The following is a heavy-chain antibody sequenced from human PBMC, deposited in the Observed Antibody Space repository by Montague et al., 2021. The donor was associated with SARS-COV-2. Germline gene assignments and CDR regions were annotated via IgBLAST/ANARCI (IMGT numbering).Heavy chain of an antibody. V-gene: IGHV4-59*01. D-gene: IGHD2-15*01. J-gene: IGHJ5*02. CDR3: SRGHDCSVGICWWEYWFDP. CDR2: IYYSGST. Sequence: SETLSLTCTVSGGSISSYYWSWIRQPPGKGLEWIGYIYYSGSTNYNPSLKSRVTISVDTSKNQFSLKLSSVTAADTAVYCCSRGHDCSVGICWWEYWFDPWGQGTQVTVSS. CDR1: GGSISSYY.